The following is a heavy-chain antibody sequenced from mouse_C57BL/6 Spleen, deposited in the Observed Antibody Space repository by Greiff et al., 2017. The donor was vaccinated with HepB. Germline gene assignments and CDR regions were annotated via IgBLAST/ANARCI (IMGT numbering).Heavy chain of an antibody. J-gene: IGHJ2*01. CDR3: ARQALYGNYFGY. Sequence: EVQLVESGGDLVKPGGSLKLSCAASGFTFSSYGMSWVRQTPDKRLEWVATISSGGSYTYYTDSVKGRFTISRDNAKNTLYLQMSSLKSEDTAMYYRARQALYGNYFGYWGQGTTLTVSS. CDR2: ISSGGSYT. D-gene: IGHD1-1*02. CDR1: GFTFSSYG. V-gene: IGHV5-6*01.